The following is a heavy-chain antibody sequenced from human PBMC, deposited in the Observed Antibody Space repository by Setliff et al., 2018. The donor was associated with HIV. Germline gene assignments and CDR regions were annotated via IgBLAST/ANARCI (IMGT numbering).Heavy chain of an antibody. J-gene: IGHJ5*02. CDR3: ARALYGEYGGDLNWLDP. CDR1: GGTFINYA. V-gene: IGHV7-4-1*02. CDR2: INTQTGSP. Sequence: ASVKVSCKASGGTFINYAMNWVRQAPGQGLEWMGWINTQTGSPTYAQAFTGRFVFSVDTSVTTAYLQISGLKADDTAVYYCARALYGEYGGDLNWLDPWGQGTLVTVSS. D-gene: IGHD4-17*01.